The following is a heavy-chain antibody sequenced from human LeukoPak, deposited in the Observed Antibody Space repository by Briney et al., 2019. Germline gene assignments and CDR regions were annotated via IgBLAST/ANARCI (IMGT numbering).Heavy chain of an antibody. D-gene: IGHD4-17*01. V-gene: IGHV3-48*01. J-gene: IGHJ2*01. Sequence: GGSLRLSCVVSGFTFSSYSMKWVRQAPGKGLDWLSYISSGSSTIYYADSVKGRFTISRDNSKNTLYLQMNSLRAEDTAVYYCAKDRGYGDYGNWYFDLWGRGTLVTVSS. CDR1: GFTFSSYS. CDR3: AKDRGYGDYGNWYFDL. CDR2: ISSGSSTI.